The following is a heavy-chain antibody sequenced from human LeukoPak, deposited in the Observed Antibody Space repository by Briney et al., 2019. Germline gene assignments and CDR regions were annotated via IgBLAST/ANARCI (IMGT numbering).Heavy chain of an antibody. V-gene: IGHV3-33*01. D-gene: IGHD3-22*01. J-gene: IGHJ4*02. CDR1: GFTFSSYG. Sequence: PGGSLRLSCAASGFTFSSYGMHWVRQAPGKGLEWVAVIWYDGSNKYYADSVKGRFTISRDNSKNTLYLQMNSLRAEDTAVYYCARAGSSGYYSYFDHWGQGTLVTVSS. CDR2: IWYDGSNK. CDR3: ARAGSSGYYSYFDH.